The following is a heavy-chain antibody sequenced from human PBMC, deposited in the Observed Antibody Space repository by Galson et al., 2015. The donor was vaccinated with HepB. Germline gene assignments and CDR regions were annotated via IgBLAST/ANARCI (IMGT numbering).Heavy chain of an antibody. V-gene: IGHV3-13*01. D-gene: IGHD1-26*01. CDR2: IGTAGDT. J-gene: IGHJ6*02. CDR3: ARERSGSYFLGSYGMDV. CDR1: GFTFSSYD. Sequence: SLRLSCAASGFTFSSYDMHWVRHATGKGLEWVSAIGTAGDTYYPGSVKGRFTISRENAKNSLYLQMNSLRAGDTAVYYCARERSGSYFLGSYGMDVWGQGTTVTVSS.